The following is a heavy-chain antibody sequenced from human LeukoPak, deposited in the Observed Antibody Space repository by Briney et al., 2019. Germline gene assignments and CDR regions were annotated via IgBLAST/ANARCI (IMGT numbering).Heavy chain of an antibody. Sequence: GASVKVSCKASGYTFTSYDINWVRQATGQGLEWMGWMNPNSGNTGYAQKFQGRVTITRNTSISTAYVELSSLRSEDTAVYYCARVKLGRDDAFDIWGQGTMVTVSS. CDR2: MNPNSGNT. CDR3: ARVKLGRDDAFDI. V-gene: IGHV1-8*03. D-gene: IGHD4-23*01. J-gene: IGHJ3*02. CDR1: GYTFTSYD.